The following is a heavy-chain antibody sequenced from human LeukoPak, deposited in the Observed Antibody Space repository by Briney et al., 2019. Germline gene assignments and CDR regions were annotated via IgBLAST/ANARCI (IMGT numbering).Heavy chain of an antibody. Sequence: GGSLRLSCAVFGFTVSSNYMSWVRQAPGKGLEWVSVIYSGGSTYYVDSVKGRFTISRDNSKNTLYLQMNSLRAEDTAVYYCARGGTVVTHDYWGQGTLVTVSS. CDR2: IYSGGST. CDR1: GFTVSSNY. CDR3: ARGGTVVTHDY. V-gene: IGHV3-53*01. J-gene: IGHJ4*02. D-gene: IGHD4-23*01.